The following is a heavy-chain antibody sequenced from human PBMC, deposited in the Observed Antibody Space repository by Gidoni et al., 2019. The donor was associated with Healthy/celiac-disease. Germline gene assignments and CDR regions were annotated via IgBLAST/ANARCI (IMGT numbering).Heavy chain of an antibody. CDR3: AKDGSGSYQQGFDY. J-gene: IGHJ4*02. CDR2: ISYDGSNK. Sequence: VQLVGSGGGVVQPGRSLRLSCPASGFTFSSYGMHWVRQAPGKGLEWVAVISYDGSNKYYADSVKGRFTISRDNSKNTLYLQMNSLRAEDTAVYYCAKDGSGSYQQGFDYWGQGTLVTVSS. V-gene: IGHV3-30*18. D-gene: IGHD1-26*01. CDR1: GFTFSSYG.